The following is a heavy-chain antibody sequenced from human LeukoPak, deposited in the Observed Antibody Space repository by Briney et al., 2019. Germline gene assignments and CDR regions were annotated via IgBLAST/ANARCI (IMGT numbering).Heavy chain of an antibody. CDR1: GFTLNSYS. CDR3: VRKGQLEDFDY. V-gene: IGHV3-21*01. CDR2: TSDSSSDK. J-gene: IGHJ4*02. Sequence: GGSLRLSCAASGFTLNSYSMNWVRQAPGKGLEWVSSTSDSSSDKYYADSVKGRFTISRDNAKNSLYLQMNSLRAEDTAVYYCVRKGQLEDFDYWGQGTLVTVSS. D-gene: IGHD6-6*01.